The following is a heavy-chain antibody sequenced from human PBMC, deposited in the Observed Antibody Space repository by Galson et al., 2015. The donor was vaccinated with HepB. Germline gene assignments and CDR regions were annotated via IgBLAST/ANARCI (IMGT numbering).Heavy chain of an antibody. CDR1: GGSFSGYY. D-gene: IGHD5-18*01. CDR2: INHSGST. CDR3: ARKGGAWIQLWKEFDY. Sequence: TLSLTCAVYGGSFSGYYWSWIRQPPGKGLEWIGEINHSGSTNYNPSLKSRVTISVDTSKNQFSLKLSSVTAADTAVYYCARKGGAWIQLWKEFDYWGQGTLVTVSS. J-gene: IGHJ4*02. V-gene: IGHV4-34*01.